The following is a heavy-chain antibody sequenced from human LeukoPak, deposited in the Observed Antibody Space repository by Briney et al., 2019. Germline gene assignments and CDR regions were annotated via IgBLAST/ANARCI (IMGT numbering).Heavy chain of an antibody. CDR3: GRSTPGYCSGGSCYGFGYFDY. CDR1: GGSISNYY. J-gene: IGHJ4*02. V-gene: IGHV4-59*01. Sequence: SETLSLTCTVSGGSISNYYWSWIRQPPGKGLEWIGCIDDSGSTNYNPSLKSRVTISVDTSKNQFSLKLNSVTAADTAVYYCGRSTPGYCSGGSCYGFGYFDYWGQGTLVTVSS. CDR2: IDDSGST. D-gene: IGHD2-15*01.